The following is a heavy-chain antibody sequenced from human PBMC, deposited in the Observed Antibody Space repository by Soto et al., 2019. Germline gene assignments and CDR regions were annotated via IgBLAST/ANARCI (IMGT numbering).Heavy chain of an antibody. CDR1: GXPSCSYT. V-gene: IGHV3-23*01. Sequence: GSLRLSCAASGXPSCSYTISCVRQAPGKGLEWVSAISGSGGSTYYADSVKGRFTISRDNSKNTLCLQMNSMRAEDTAVYYCAKDTSPVVGITTPFEYWGQGTLVSV. CDR2: ISGSGGST. D-gene: IGHD3-22*01. CDR3: AKDTSPVVGITTPFEY. J-gene: IGHJ4*02.